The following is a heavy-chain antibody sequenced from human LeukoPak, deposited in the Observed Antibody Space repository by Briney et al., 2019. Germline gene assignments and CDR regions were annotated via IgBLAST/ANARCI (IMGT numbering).Heavy chain of an antibody. CDR3: ARGIWSYGPHYYGMDV. CDR2: IYYSGST. V-gene: IGHV4-39*07. CDR1: GGSISSSSYY. Sequence: PSETLSLTCTVSGGSISSSSYYWGWIRQPPGKGLEWIGSIYYSGSTYYNPSLKSRVTISVDTSKNQFSLKLSSVTAADTAVYYCARGIWSYGPHYYGMDVWGQGTTVTVSS. D-gene: IGHD5-18*01. J-gene: IGHJ6*02.